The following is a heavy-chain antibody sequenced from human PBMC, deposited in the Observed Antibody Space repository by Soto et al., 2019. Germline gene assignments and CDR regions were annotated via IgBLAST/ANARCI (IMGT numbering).Heavy chain of an antibody. CDR3: ARSPGGFTVATYYFDY. D-gene: IGHD3-16*01. J-gene: IGHJ4*02. Sequence: SGPTLVNPTQTLTLTCTFSGFSLSSKGMRVSWIRQPPGKALEWLARIDWDDDKFYSPSLRTRLAISKGTSKNQVVLTMTNVDPMDTATYYCARSPGGFTVATYYFDYWGQGTLVTVSS. CDR2: IDWDDDK. V-gene: IGHV2-70*04. CDR1: GFSLSSKGMR.